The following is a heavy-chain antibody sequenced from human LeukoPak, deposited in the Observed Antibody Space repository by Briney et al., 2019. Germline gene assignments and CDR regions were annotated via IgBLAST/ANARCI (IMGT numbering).Heavy chain of an antibody. J-gene: IGHJ3*02. CDR1: GYSFTNYW. CDR3: ARHYPSDYGDYGSFIDI. CDR2: IFPSDSDT. D-gene: IGHD4-17*01. V-gene: IGHV5-51*01. Sequence: GESLKISCKGSGYSFTNYWIGWVRQVPGKGLEWMGIIFPSDSDTRHSPSFQGQVTISADKSISTAYLQWSSLKASDTAMYYCARHYPSDYGDYGSFIDIWGQGTMVTVSS.